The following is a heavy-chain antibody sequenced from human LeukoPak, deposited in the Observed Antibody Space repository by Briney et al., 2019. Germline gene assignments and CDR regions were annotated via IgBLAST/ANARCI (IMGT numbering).Heavy chain of an antibody. J-gene: IGHJ6*03. CDR3: ARAGKGSCSSTSCYTAYYYYYYMDV. CDR1: GYTFTSYG. Sequence: ASVKVSCKASGYTFTSYGISWVRQAPGQGLEWMGWISAYNGNTNYAQKLQGRVTMTTDTSTSTAYMELRSLRSDDTAVYYCARAGKGSCSSTSCYTAYYYYYYMDVWGKGTTVTVSS. V-gene: IGHV1-18*01. D-gene: IGHD2-2*02. CDR2: ISAYNGNT.